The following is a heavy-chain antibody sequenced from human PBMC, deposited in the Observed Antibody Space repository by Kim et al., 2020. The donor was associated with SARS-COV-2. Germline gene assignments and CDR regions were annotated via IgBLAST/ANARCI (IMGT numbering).Heavy chain of an antibody. D-gene: IGHD4-4*01. V-gene: IGHV3-7*01. Sequence: GGSLRLSCAASGFTFSHYWMTWVRQAPGKGLEWVGNIKPDGSEKYYVDSVKGRFTFSRDNAKNSLFLQMNSLRGEDTGIYYCARDYSGASDIRGQGTVVT. CDR3: ARDYSGASDI. CDR2: IKPDGSEK. J-gene: IGHJ3*02. CDR1: GFTFSHYW.